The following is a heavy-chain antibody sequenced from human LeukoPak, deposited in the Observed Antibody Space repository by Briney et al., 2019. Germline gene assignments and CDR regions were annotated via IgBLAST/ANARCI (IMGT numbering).Heavy chain of an antibody. D-gene: IGHD3-22*01. CDR2: INWNGGST. V-gene: IGHV3-20*04. CDR3: ARDAEPYYDSSGYFSTTTYFDY. J-gene: IGHJ4*02. CDR1: GFTFSSYS. Sequence: GGSLRLSCAASGFTFSSYSMTWVRQAPGKGLEWVSGINWNGGSTGYADSVKGRFIISSDNAKNSLYLQMNSLRAEDTALYYCARDAEPYYDSSGYFSTTTYFDYWGQGTLVTVSS.